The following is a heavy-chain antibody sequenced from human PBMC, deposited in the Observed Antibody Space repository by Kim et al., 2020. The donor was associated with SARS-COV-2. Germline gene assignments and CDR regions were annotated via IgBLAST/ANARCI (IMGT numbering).Heavy chain of an antibody. CDR1: TFSVNNFA. V-gene: IGHV3-23*01. Sequence: GGSLRLSCAASTFSVNNFAMSWVRQAPGKGLEWVSAITKWDGRTYYADSVKGRFTISRDNSKNTIFLQMHSLRAEDTALYYCAKDHPSSGWPTFDIWGQGTLVTAS. CDR2: ITKWDGRT. D-gene: IGHD6-19*01. J-gene: IGHJ4*02. CDR3: AKDHPSSGWPTFDI.